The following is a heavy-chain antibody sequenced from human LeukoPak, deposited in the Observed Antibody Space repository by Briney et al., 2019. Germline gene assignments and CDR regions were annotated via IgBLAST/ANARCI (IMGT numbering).Heavy chain of an antibody. CDR3: VRRDGYNYYLDY. CDR1: GGSINSNSYY. J-gene: IGHJ4*02. V-gene: IGHV4-39*07. D-gene: IGHD5-24*01. Sequence: PSETLPLTCTVSGGSINSNSYYWGWIRQPPGKGLEWIGSIYHSGNTYYNPSLKSRVTISVDTSENQFSLKLTSVTAADTAVYQCVRRDGYNYYLDYWGPGTLVTVSS. CDR2: IYHSGNT.